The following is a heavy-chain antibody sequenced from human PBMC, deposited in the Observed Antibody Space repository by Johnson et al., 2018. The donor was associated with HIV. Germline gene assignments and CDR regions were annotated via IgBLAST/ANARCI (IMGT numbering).Heavy chain of an antibody. CDR1: GFTFSNAW. Sequence: VQLVESGGGLVKPGGSLRLSCAASGFTFSNAWMSWVRQAPGKGLEWVGRIKSKTDGGTTDYAAPVKGRFTISRDDSTNTLYLQMNSLKTEDTAVYYCTTYLGRQYGSGSYDDAFDIWGQGTMVTVSS. J-gene: IGHJ3*02. CDR3: TTYLGRQYGSGSYDDAFDI. CDR2: IKSKTDGGTT. V-gene: IGHV3-15*01. D-gene: IGHD3-10*01.